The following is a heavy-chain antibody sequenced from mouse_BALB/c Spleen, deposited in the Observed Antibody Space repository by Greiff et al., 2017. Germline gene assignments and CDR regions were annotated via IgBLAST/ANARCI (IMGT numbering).Heavy chain of an antibody. D-gene: IGHD2-3*01. Sequence: EVQLVESGAELVRSGASVKLSCTASGFNIKDYYMHWVKQRPEQGLEWIGWIDPENGDTEYAPKFQGKATMTADTSSNTAYLQLSSLTSEDTAVYYCNANDDYYAMDYWGQGTSVTVSS. J-gene: IGHJ4*01. V-gene: IGHV14-4*02. CDR1: GFNIKDYY. CDR2: IDPENGDT. CDR3: NANDDYYAMDY.